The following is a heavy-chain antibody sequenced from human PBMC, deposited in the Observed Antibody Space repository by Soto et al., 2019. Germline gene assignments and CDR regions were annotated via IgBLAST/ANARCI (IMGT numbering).Heavy chain of an antibody. CDR3: ARGIKYGAYSRWFDP. Sequence: QVQLVQSGAEVKKPGASVKVSCKASGYTFTSYEINWVRQATGQGLEYLGWMNPNSGKTAYVQKFQGSVDRTSDTSITTAYRELSSLRSEDTAVYFCARGIKYGAYSRWFDPWGQGTLVTVSS. D-gene: IGHD4-17*01. CDR2: MNPNSGKT. V-gene: IGHV1-8*01. CDR1: GYTFTSYE. J-gene: IGHJ5*02.